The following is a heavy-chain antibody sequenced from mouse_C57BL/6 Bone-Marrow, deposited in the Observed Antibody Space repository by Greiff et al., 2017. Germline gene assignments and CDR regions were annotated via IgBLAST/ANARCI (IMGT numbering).Heavy chain of an antibody. J-gene: IGHJ2*01. CDR1: GFNIKDDY. Sequence: EVQLQQSGAELVRPGASVKLSCTASGFNIKDDYMHWVKQRPEQGLEWIGWIVPENGDTEYASKFQGKATITADTSSNTAYLQLSSLTSEDTAVXYCTTTVGYFDYWGQGTTLTVSS. V-gene: IGHV14-4*01. D-gene: IGHD1-1*01. CDR3: TTTVGYFDY. CDR2: IVPENGDT.